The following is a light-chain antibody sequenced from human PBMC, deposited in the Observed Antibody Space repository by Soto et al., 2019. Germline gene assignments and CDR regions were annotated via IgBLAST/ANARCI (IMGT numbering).Light chain of an antibody. J-gene: IGKJ5*01. CDR3: QHFGGTTFT. CDR1: QSVSSN. CDR2: ETS. Sequence: EIVMTQSPATLSVSPGERATLSCRASQSVSSNLAWYQQKPGQAPRLLIYETSTRAPGIPARFSGSGSGTAFTLTISRLEPGDFAVYYCQHFGGTTFTFGQGTRLEI. V-gene: IGKV3-15*01.